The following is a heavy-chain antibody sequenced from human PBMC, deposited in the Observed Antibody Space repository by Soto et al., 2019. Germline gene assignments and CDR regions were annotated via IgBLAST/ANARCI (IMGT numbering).Heavy chain of an antibody. CDR3: ARDRYSNYRTSLGYYYYGMDV. J-gene: IGHJ6*02. V-gene: IGHV3-33*01. D-gene: IGHD4-4*01. CDR2: IWYDGSNK. CDR1: GFTFSSYG. Sequence: QVQLVESGGGVVQPGRSLRLSCAASGFTFSSYGMHWVRQAPGKGLEWVAVIWYDGSNKYYADSVKGRFTISRDNSNNTLYLKMNSRREEDTADYYWARDRYSNYRTSLGYYYYGMDVWGQGTTVTVSS.